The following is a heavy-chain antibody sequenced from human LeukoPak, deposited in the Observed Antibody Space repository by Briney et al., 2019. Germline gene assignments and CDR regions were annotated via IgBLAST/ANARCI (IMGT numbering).Heavy chain of an antibody. CDR1: GGSINNYY. Sequence: SETLSLTCTVSGGSINNYYWSWLRQPPGKGLEWIEYIYFTGGTNYNPSLKSRVTMSIDTSKNQFSLKLNSVTAADAAFYYCARGGGLFDYWGQGSLVTVSS. V-gene: IGHV4-59*01. CDR3: ARGGGLFDY. D-gene: IGHD3-10*01. CDR2: IYFTGGT. J-gene: IGHJ4*02.